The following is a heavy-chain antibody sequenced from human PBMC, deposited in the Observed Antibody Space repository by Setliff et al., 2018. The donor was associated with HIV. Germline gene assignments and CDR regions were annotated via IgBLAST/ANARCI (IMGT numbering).Heavy chain of an antibody. D-gene: IGHD6-6*01. CDR2: IYHSGST. Sequence: SQTLSLTCAVSGYSISSGHYWGWIRQPPGKGLEWIGSIYHSGSTYYNPSLKSRVAISVDTSKSQFSLKLSSVTAADTAVYYCARFLLVARPNFDCWGQGTLVTVSS. CDR3: ARFLLVARPNFDC. CDR1: GYSISSGHY. V-gene: IGHV4-38-2*01. J-gene: IGHJ4*02.